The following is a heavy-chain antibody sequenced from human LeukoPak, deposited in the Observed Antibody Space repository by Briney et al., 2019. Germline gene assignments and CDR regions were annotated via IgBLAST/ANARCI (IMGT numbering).Heavy chain of an antibody. Sequence: GGSLRLSCAASGFTFSSYGMHWVRQAPGKGLEWVAFIRYDGTNKYYADSVKGRFTISRDNSKSTLYLQMNSLRAEDTAVYYCAKAPTIFGVVIIPQYYFDYWGQGTLVTVSS. V-gene: IGHV3-30*02. CDR1: GFTFSSYG. J-gene: IGHJ4*02. D-gene: IGHD3-3*01. CDR3: AKAPTIFGVVIIPQYYFDY. CDR2: IRYDGTNK.